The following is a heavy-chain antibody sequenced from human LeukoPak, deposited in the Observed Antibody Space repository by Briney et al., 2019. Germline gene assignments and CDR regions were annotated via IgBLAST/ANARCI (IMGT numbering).Heavy chain of an antibody. J-gene: IGHJ4*02. CDR3: AREYDILTY. Sequence: GGSLRLSCAASGFTFSNAWMSWVRQAPGKGLEWVANIKQDGSEKYYVDSVKGRFTISRDDAKNSLYLQMNSLRAEDTAVYYCAREYDILTYWGQGTLVTVSS. V-gene: IGHV3-7*01. CDR2: IKQDGSEK. CDR1: GFTFSNAW. D-gene: IGHD3-9*01.